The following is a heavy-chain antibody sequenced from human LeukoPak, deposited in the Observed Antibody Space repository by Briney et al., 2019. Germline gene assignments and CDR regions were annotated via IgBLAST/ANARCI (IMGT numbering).Heavy chain of an antibody. J-gene: IGHJ6*03. V-gene: IGHV3-30*02. Sequence: GGSLRLSCAASGFTFSSYGMHWVRQAPGKGLEWVAFIRYDGSNKYYADSVKGRFTISRDNSKNTLYLQMNSLRAEDTAVYYCAKVSGYSSLYYYMDVWGKGTTVTVSS. D-gene: IGHD5-18*01. CDR2: IRYDGSNK. CDR1: GFTFSSYG. CDR3: AKVSGYSSLYYYMDV.